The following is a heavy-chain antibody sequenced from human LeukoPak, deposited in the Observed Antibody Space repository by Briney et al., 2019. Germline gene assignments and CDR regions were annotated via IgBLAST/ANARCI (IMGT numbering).Heavy chain of an antibody. Sequence: SETLSLTCTVSGGSISSSSYYWGWIRQPPGKGLEWMWSIYYSGSTYYNPSLKSRVTISVDTSKNQFSLKLSSVTAADTAVYYCARRGTYYDILTGYGGGWYFDLWGRGTLVTVSS. J-gene: IGHJ2*01. D-gene: IGHD3-9*01. CDR2: IYYSGST. V-gene: IGHV4-39*01. CDR1: GGSISSSSYY. CDR3: ARRGTYYDILTGYGGGWYFDL.